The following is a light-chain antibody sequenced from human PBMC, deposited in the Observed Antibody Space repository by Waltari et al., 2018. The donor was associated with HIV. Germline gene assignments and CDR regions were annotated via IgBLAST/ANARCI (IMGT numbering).Light chain of an antibody. Sequence: DIQLTQSPSFLSASVGDRVIITCRASQDISTYLAWYQQKPGRAPELLIYSASTLQSGVPSRFSGGGSGPEFTLTSSSLQPEDSATYFCQQVNTYPLTFGPGTKVDIK. CDR3: QQVNTYPLT. V-gene: IGKV1-9*01. CDR2: SAS. J-gene: IGKJ3*01. CDR1: QDISTY.